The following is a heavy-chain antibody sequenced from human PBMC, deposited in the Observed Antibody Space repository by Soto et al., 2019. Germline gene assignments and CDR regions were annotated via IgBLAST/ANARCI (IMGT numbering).Heavy chain of an antibody. J-gene: IGHJ4*02. D-gene: IGHD3-22*01. CDR2: IYYSGST. CDR1: GVSISSSSYY. V-gene: IGHV4-39*01. Sequence: SETLSLTCTVSGVSISSSSYYWGWIRQPPGKGLEWIGSIYYSGSTYYNPSLKSRVTISVDTSKDQFSLKLSSVTAADTAVYYCERHRYYYDSSGYFDYWGQGTLVTVSS. CDR3: ERHRYYYDSSGYFDY.